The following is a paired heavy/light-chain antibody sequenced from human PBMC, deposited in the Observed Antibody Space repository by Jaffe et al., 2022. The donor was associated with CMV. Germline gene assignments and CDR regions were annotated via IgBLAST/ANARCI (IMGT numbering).Heavy chain of an antibody. J-gene: IGHJ3*02. V-gene: IGHV4-4*07. CDR2: IYTSGST. CDR1: GGSISSYY. CDR3: ARDIRVVDFWSGYNNAFDI. Sequence: QVQLQESGPGLVKPSETLSLTCTVSGGSISSYYWSWIRQPAGKGLEWIGRIYTSGSTNYNPSLKSRVTMSVDTSKNQFSLKLSSVTAADTAVYYCARDIRVVDFWSGYNNAFDIWGQGTMVTVSS. D-gene: IGHD3-3*01.
Light chain of an antibody. V-gene: IGKV3-15*01. J-gene: IGKJ1*01. Sequence: EIVMTQSPATLSVSPGERATLSCRASQSVSSNLAWYQQKPGQAPRLLIYGASTRATGIPARFSGSGSGTEFTLTISSLQSEDFAVYYCQQYNNWPKTFGQGTKVEIK. CDR1: QSVSSN. CDR2: GAS. CDR3: QQYNNWPKT.